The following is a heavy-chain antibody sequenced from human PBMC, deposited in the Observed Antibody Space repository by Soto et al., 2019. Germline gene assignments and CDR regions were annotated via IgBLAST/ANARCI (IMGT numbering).Heavy chain of an antibody. J-gene: IGHJ4*02. CDR2: ISGSGGTT. V-gene: IGHV3-23*01. CDR3: AIDRDNSGHYRVFDY. D-gene: IGHD3-22*01. CDR1: GFTFSGYV. Sequence: LRLSCAASGFTFSGYVMTWVRQAPGKGLEWVSSISGSGGTTYDADSVKGRFTISRDNSKNTVSLQMNSLRAEDTAVYYCAIDRDNSGHYRVFDYWGQGTLVTVSS.